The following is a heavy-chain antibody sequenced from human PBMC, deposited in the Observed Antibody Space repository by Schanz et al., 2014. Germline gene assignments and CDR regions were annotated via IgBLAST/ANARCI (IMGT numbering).Heavy chain of an antibody. CDR1: KFSFSSFG. D-gene: IGHD3-22*01. Sequence: EVQLVESGGGLVQPRGSLRLSCAASKFSFSSFGMNWVRQAPGKGLEWVSYISSSSSTIYYADSVKGRFTISRDNAKNSLYLQMNSLRAEDTGVYYCARGREVVAKIFDVWGQGTMVTVSS. CDR2: ISSSSSTI. J-gene: IGHJ3*01. CDR3: ARGREVVAKIFDV. V-gene: IGHV3-48*01.